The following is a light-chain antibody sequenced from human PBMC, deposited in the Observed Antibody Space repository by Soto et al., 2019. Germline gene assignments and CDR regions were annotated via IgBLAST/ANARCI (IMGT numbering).Light chain of an antibody. V-gene: IGKV4-1*01. CDR2: WAS. CDR1: QSVLYSSNNKNY. Sequence: EIVMTQSPDSLAVSLGERATINCKSSQSVLYSSNNKNYLAWYQQKPGQPPKLLIYWASNRESGVPDRFSGSGSGTDFTLSISSLQAEDVAVYYCKQYYSTPLTFGGGTKVEIK. CDR3: KQYYSTPLT. J-gene: IGKJ4*01.